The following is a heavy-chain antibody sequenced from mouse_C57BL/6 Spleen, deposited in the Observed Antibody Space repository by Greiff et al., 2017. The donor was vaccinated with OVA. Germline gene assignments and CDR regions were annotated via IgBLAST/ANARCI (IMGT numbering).Heavy chain of an antibody. CDR1: GYTFTNYW. D-gene: IGHD2-4*01. CDR2: IYPGGGYT. V-gene: IGHV1-63*01. J-gene: IGHJ4*01. CDR3: ARKGPENYDWAMDY. Sequence: VQLQQSGAELVRPGTSVKMSCKASGYTFTNYWIGWAKQRPGHGLEWIGDIYPGGGYTNYNEKFKGKATLTADKSSSTAYMQFSSLTSEDSAIYYCARKGPENYDWAMDYWGQGTSVTVSS.